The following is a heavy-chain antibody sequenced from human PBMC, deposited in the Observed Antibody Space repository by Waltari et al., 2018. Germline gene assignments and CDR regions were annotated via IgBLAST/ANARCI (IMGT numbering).Heavy chain of an antibody. CDR3: ASHPTSDYGGNSNFDY. V-gene: IGHV1-69*13. Sequence: QVQLVQSGAEVKKPGASVKVSCKVSGYTLTELSMHWVRQAPGKGLEWMGGIIPIFGTANYAQKFQGRVTITADESTSTAYMELSSLRSEDTAVYYCASHPTSDYGGNSNFDYWGQGTLVTVSS. D-gene: IGHD4-17*01. CDR2: IIPIFGTA. CDR1: GYTLTELS. J-gene: IGHJ4*02.